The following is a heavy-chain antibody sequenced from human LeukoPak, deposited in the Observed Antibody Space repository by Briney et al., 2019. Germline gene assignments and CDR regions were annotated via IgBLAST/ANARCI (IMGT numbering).Heavy chain of an antibody. J-gene: IGHJ4*02. CDR3: AKRGGYETMAAFDY. Sequence: PGGSLRLSCAASGFTLSTYAMSWVRQAPGKGLEWVSAISPGGTDTYYADSVRGRFTISRDNSKNTLFLQMNSLRVEDTAVYYCAKRGGYETMAAFDYWGQGTLVTVSS. CDR2: ISPGGTDT. V-gene: IGHV3-23*01. CDR1: GFTLSTYA. D-gene: IGHD3-10*01.